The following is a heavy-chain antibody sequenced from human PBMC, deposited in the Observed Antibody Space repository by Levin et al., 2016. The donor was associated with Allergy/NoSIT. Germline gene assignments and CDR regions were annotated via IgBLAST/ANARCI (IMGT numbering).Heavy chain of an antibody. CDR1: GYTFTGHY. J-gene: IGHJ6*02. Sequence: ASVKVSCKASGYTFTGHYMHWVRQAPGQGLEWMGWINPNSGGTNYAQKFQGWVTMTRDTSISTAYMELSRLRSDDTAVYYCARDLEPTYYYYGMDVWGQGTTVTVSS. CDR3: ARDLEPTYYYYGMDV. V-gene: IGHV1-2*04. CDR2: INPNSGGT. D-gene: IGHD1-1*01.